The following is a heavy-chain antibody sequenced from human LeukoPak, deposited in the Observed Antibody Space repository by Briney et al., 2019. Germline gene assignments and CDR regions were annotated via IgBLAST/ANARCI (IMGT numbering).Heavy chain of an antibody. J-gene: IGHJ5*02. V-gene: IGHV1-2*02. D-gene: IGHD3-9*01. CDR3: AREPFDILTGYYNEGGSFYDP. CDR2: INPNSGGT. Sequence: ASVKVSCKASGYTFTGYYMHWVRQAPGQGLEWMGWINPNSGGTNYAQKFQGRVTMTRDTSISTAYMELSRLKSDDTAVYYSAREPFDILTGYYNEGGSFYDPWGQGTLVTVSS. CDR1: GYTFTGYY.